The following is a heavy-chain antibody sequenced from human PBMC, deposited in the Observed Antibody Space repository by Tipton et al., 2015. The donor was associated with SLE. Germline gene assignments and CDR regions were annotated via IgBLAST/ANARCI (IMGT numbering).Heavy chain of an antibody. CDR1: GGSISSYY. J-gene: IGHJ4*02. V-gene: IGHV4-34*01. CDR3: AREQSPVALFDH. CDR2: INHSGST. D-gene: IGHD6-19*01. Sequence: LRLSCTVSGGSISSYYWSWIRQPPGKGLEWIGEINHSGSTNYNPSLKSRVTISVDTSKNQFSLKLSSVTAADTAVYYCAREQSPVALFDHWGQGTLVTVSS.